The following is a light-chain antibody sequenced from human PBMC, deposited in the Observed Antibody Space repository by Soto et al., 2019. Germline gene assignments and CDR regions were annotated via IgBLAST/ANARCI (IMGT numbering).Light chain of an antibody. J-gene: IGLJ1*01. CDR3: QSYDSSLSGYV. V-gene: IGLV1-40*01. Sequence: QSVLTQPPSVSVAPGQRVTISCTGSSSNIGAGYDVHWYQQLPGTAPKLLIYGNSNRPSGVPDRFSGSKSGTSASLAITGLQAEDEADYYCQSYDSSLSGYVFGTGTKVT. CDR2: GNS. CDR1: SSNIGAGYD.